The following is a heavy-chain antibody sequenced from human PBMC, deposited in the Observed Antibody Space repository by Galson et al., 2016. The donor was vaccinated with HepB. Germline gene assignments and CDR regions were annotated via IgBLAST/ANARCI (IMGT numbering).Heavy chain of an antibody. J-gene: IGHJ4*02. V-gene: IGHV3-53*01. CDR3: ARGRDVPDY. CDR1: GVPVSGNS. Sequence: SLRLSCAASGVPVSGNSMTWVRRAPGKGLEWVSVLYTDGTTYYADSVRGRFTISRDNSKNTLYLQMYSLRPEDTAVYYCARGRDVPDYWGQGTLVTVST. D-gene: IGHD3-16*01. CDR2: LYTDGTT.